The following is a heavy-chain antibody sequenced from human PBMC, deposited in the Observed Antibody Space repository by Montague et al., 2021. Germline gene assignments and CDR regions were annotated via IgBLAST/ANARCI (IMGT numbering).Heavy chain of an antibody. V-gene: IGHV4-59*01. CDR3: AVTNPYYYYGMDV. Sequence: SETLSLTCSVSGASISDYYWSWIRQPPGKGLEWIGYIYYSRRTNCNPSLKSRVTISADTSKNQFSLKLSSVTAADTAFYYCAVTNPYYYYGMDVWGQGTTVTVSS. J-gene: IGHJ6*02. CDR2: IYYSRRT. CDR1: GASISDYY. D-gene: IGHD1-14*01.